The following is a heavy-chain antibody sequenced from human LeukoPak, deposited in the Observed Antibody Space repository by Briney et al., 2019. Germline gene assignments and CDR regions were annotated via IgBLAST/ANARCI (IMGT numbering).Heavy chain of an antibody. CDR1: GASISSSNYY. J-gene: IGHJ5*02. V-gene: IGHV4-39*01. CDR2: IYSSGNT. Sequence: PSETLSLTCAVSGASISSSNYYWGWVRQSPWKGLEWIGNIYSSGNTYYNASLKSRVTMYIDTSKNQFSLKLSSVTAPDTAVYYCTRNNWFDPWGQGTLVTVSS. CDR3: TRNNWFDP.